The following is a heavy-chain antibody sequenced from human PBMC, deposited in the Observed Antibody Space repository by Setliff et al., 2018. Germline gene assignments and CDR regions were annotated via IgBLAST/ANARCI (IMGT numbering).Heavy chain of an antibody. V-gene: IGHV1-18*01. CDR1: GYTFSNYG. D-gene: IGHD2-8*01. Sequence: GASVKVSCKASGYTFSNYGITWVRQAPGQGLEWMGWISAYTGNTKFAQKFQGRVTMTTDTSTSTAYLELRSLTSDDTAVYYCSKLVRYCTTTACQGASGAEFWGQGTLVTV. J-gene: IGHJ4*02. CDR3: SKLVRYCTTTACQGASGAEF. CDR2: ISAYTGNT.